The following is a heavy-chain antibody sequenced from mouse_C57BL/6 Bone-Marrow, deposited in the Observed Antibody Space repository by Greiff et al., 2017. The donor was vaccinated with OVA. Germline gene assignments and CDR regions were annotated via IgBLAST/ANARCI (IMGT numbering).Heavy chain of an antibody. Sequence: EVKLQESGHELVKPGASVKIPCKASGYTFTDDNMDWVKQSHGKSLEWIGDINPNNGGTIYNQKFKGKAILTVDKSSSTVYMELRRLTSEDTAVYNCAREGCYDSSYEFAYWGQGTLVTVST. CDR3: AREGCYDSSYEFAY. D-gene: IGHD1-1*01. CDR1: GYTFTDDN. CDR2: INPNNGGT. V-gene: IGHV1-18*01. J-gene: IGHJ3*01.